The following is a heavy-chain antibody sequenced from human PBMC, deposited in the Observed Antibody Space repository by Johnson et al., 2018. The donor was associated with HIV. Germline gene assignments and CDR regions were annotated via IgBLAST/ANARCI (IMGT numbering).Heavy chain of an antibody. J-gene: IGHJ3*02. CDR3: ASQQWELGSHDAFDI. D-gene: IGHD1-26*01. CDR2: INWNGGST. V-gene: IGHV3-20*04. CDR1: GFTFDDYG. Sequence: VQVVESGGGLVQPGRSLRLSCAASGFTFDDYGMSWVRQAPGKGLEWVSGINWNGGSTGYAASVKGRFTISRDNAKNSLYLQMNSLKAEDTALYYCASQQWELGSHDAFDIWGQGTMVTVSS.